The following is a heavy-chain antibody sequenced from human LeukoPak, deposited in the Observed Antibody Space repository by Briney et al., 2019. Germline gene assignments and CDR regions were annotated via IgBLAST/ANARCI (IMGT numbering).Heavy chain of an antibody. Sequence: GGSLRLSCAASGFSFSTYWMHWVRQAPGRGLVSVSRINSDGSSTTYADSVKGRFTLSRDNAKNTLYLQMNSLRAEDTAVYYCALGTKPLSYHFFDYWGQGALVTVSS. D-gene: IGHD1-7*01. V-gene: IGHV3-74*03. CDR2: INSDGSST. J-gene: IGHJ4*02. CDR3: ALGTKPLSYHFFDY. CDR1: GFSFSTYW.